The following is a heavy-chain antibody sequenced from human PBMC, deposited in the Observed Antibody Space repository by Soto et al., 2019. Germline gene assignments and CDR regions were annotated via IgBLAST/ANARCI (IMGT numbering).Heavy chain of an antibody. CDR2: INGGNGNI. V-gene: IGHV1-3*05. D-gene: IGHD6-19*01. J-gene: IGHJ4*02. CDR3: ARDKPGSGPDFDY. Sequence: QVQLVQSGAEERKPGASVKVSCKASGYTFTSISMHWVRQAPGQGLEWMGWINGGNGNIRYSQKFQGRVSITRDTSASTAYMELSSLRFEDTAVYYCARDKPGSGPDFDYCGQGTLVTVSS. CDR1: GYTFTSIS.